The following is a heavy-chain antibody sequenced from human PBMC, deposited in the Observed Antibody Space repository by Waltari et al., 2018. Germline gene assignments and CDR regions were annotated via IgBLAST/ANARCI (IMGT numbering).Heavy chain of an antibody. V-gene: IGHV4-39*01. J-gene: IGHJ3*01. CDR2: ISYTEPS. Sequence: QLHLQEAGPGLVKPSETLSLTCSVSGGSIISNRHYWAWIRQPPGKGLEWPALISYTEPSYYNPSLKSRVTIAVDTSKNQVSLKVTSVTAADTAVYYCATYVGASIGTAAFDVWGQGTMGTVSS. CDR3: ATYVGASIGTAAFDV. D-gene: IGHD3-16*01. CDR1: GGSIISNRHY.